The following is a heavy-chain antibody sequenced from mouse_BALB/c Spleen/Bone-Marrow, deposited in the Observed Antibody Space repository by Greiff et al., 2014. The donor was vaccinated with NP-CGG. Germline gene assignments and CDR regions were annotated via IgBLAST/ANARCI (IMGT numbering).Heavy chain of an antibody. Sequence: EVQLQQSGAELVKPGASVKLSCTASGFNIKDTYLHWVKQRPEQGLDWIGRIDPASGNTKYDPKFQGKATITADTYSNTAYLQLSSLTSEDTAVYYCASYRYGWYFDAWGAGTTVTVSS. CDR3: ASYRYGWYFDA. J-gene: IGHJ1*01. V-gene: IGHV14-3*02. CDR2: IDPASGNT. CDR1: GFNIKDTY. D-gene: IGHD2-14*01.